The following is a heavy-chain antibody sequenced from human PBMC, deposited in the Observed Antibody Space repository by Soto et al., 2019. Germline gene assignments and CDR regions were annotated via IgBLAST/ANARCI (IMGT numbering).Heavy chain of an antibody. CDR3: AHRHRASGGLFDY. CDR2: IYLDDDK. CDR1: GFSLDTSGVA. D-gene: IGHD3-10*01. J-gene: IGHJ4*02. Sequence: QITLKESGPTLVKPTQTLTLTCTFSGFSLDTSGVAVGWIRQSPVKGLEWLSVIYLDDDKPPSPSLRHRLTITKHTSKNQVVLKMTNIDPADTATCYCAHRHRASGGLFDYWGQGTLVTVSS. V-gene: IGHV2-5*02.